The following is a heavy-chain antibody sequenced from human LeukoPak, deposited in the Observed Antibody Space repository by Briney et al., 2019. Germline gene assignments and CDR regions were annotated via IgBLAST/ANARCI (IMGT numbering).Heavy chain of an antibody. CDR3: ARGSAVAGPWYFDL. CDR2: ISYDGSNK. Sequence: GGSLRLSCAASGFTFSSYAMHWVRQAPGKGLEWVAVISYDGSNKYYADSVKGRFTISRDNSKNTLYLQMNSLRAEDTAVYYCARGSAVAGPWYFDLWGRGTLVTVSS. D-gene: IGHD6-19*01. J-gene: IGHJ2*01. V-gene: IGHV3-30-3*01. CDR1: GFTFSSYA.